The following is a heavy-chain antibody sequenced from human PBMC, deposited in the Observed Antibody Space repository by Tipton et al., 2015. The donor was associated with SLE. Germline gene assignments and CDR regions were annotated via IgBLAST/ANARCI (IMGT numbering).Heavy chain of an antibody. V-gene: IGHV4-31*03. CDR1: GGSFSSVVHF. J-gene: IGHJ6*03. Sequence: TLSLTCTVSGGSFSSVVHFWSWIRQLPGKGLEWIGNIENSGTTYYNPSLKSRLTMSVDTSKKHFSLNLSSVTAVDTAVYYCARVQGNYYYYMDVWGEGTTVTVS. D-gene: IGHD3-10*01. CDR2: IENSGTT. CDR3: ARVQGNYYYYMDV.